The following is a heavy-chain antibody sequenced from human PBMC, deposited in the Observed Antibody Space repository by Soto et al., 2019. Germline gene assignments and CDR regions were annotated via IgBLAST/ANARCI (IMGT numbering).Heavy chain of an antibody. J-gene: IGHJ6*03. CDR2: INHSGST. D-gene: IGHD6-13*01. Sequence: SXTLSLTFAVYGGSFSGYYWSWIRHPLVMVLEWIGEINHSGSTNYNPSLKSRVTISVDTSKNQFSLKLSSVTAADTAVYYCARHRGYSSSWYVYYYYYMDVWGKGTTVTVSS. CDR3: ARHRGYSSSWYVYYYYYMDV. V-gene: IGHV4-34*01. CDR1: GGSFSGYY.